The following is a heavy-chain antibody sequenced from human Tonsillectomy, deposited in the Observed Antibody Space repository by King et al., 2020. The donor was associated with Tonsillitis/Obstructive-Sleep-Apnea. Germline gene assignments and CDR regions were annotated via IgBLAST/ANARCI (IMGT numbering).Heavy chain of an antibody. V-gene: IGHV4-34*01. J-gene: IGHJ5*02. CDR2: INHSGGT. Sequence: VQLQQWGAGLLKPSETLSLTCAVYGGSFSGYYWNWIRQPPGKGLEWIGEINHSGGTNYNPSLKSRVTISVVTSKSQFSLRVSSVSAADTAVYYCVRGRRVGTNWFDPWGQGTLVTVSS. D-gene: IGHD2-21*02. CDR1: GGSFSGYY. CDR3: VRGRRVGTNWFDP.